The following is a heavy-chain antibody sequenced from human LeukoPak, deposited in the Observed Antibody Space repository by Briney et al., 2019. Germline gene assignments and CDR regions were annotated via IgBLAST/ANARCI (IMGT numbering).Heavy chain of an antibody. J-gene: IGHJ4*02. CDR1: GFTFSSHG. CDR3: ASGKKGYDSSGYYLDY. D-gene: IGHD3-22*01. V-gene: IGHV3-33*01. CDR2: IWYDGSNK. Sequence: GRSLRLSCEASGFTFSSHGMHCVRQAPGKGLECVAVIWYDGSNKYYADSVKGRFTISRDNSKNTLYLQMNSLRAENTAVYYCASGKKGYDSSGYYLDYWGQGTLVTVSS.